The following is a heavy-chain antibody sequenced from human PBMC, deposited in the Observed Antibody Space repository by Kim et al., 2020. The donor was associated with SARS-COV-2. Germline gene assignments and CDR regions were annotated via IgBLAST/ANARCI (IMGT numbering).Heavy chain of an antibody. CDR1: GGSISSNYYY. CDR2: IYYNGNT. V-gene: IGHV4-39*01. CDR3: ARRGDY. J-gene: IGHJ4*02. Sequence: SETLSLTCSVSGGSISSNYYYWGWIRQPPGKGLEWIGSIYYNGNTNYNPSLSSRVTISIDKSKNQFSLKLMSATAADTAVYYCARRGDYWGQGTLVIVSS.